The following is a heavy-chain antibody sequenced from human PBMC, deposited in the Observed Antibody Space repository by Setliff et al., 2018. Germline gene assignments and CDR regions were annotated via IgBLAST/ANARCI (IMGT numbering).Heavy chain of an antibody. Sequence: ASVTVSCKGSGYTFSTYAIIWLRQAPGQGLEWMGWINTNTGNPSYAQGFTGRFVFSLDTYVSTAYLQISSLKSEDSAVYYCARASRFGTIRYRGDYYMDAWGKGTTVTVSS. CDR1: GYTFSTYA. V-gene: IGHV7-4-1*02. D-gene: IGHD5-12*01. CDR2: INTNTGNP. J-gene: IGHJ6*03. CDR3: ARASRFGTIRYRGDYYMDA.